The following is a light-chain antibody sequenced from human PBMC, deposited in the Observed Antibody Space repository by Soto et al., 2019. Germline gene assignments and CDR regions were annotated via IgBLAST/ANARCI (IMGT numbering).Light chain of an antibody. Sequence: EIVLTQSPDTLSLSPGERATLSCRASQSVSSSYPAWYQQKPGQAPRLLIYGASSRATGIPARFSGSGSGTEFTLTINSLQSEDFAVYYCQQYNNWPRTFGQGTKVDIK. CDR2: GAS. J-gene: IGKJ1*01. V-gene: IGKV3D-15*01. CDR3: QQYNNWPRT. CDR1: QSVSSS.